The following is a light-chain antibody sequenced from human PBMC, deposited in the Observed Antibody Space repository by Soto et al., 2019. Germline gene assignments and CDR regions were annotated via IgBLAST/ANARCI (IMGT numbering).Light chain of an antibody. Sequence: DIQMTQSPSSVSAPVGDRVTITCRASQDIGYALAWFQQKPGEAPSLLMYTASSLHSGVPSRFSGSRSGTDFTLTISSLQPEDSATYYCQQGNSFPLTFGGGTKVEIK. CDR2: TAS. CDR3: QQGNSFPLT. V-gene: IGKV1-12*01. J-gene: IGKJ4*01. CDR1: QDIGYA.